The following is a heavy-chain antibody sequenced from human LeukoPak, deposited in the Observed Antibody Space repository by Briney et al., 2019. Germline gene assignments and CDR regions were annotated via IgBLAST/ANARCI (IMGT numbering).Heavy chain of an antibody. J-gene: IGHJ1*01. CDR1: GFTFSSYG. CDR2: IWYDGSNK. Sequence: GGSLRLSCAASGFTFSSYGMHWVRQAPGKGLEWVAVIWYDGSNKYYADSVKGRFTISRDNSKNTLYLQMNSLRAEDTAVYYCARDGGWELPSEYLQHWGQGTLVTVSS. CDR3: ARDGGWELPSEYLQH. V-gene: IGHV3-33*01. D-gene: IGHD1-26*01.